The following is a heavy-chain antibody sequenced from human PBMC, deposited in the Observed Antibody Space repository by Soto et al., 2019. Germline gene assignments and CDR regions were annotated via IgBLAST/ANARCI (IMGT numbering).Heavy chain of an antibody. D-gene: IGHD4-17*01. CDR2: ISAYNGNT. CDR1: GYTFTSYG. V-gene: IGHV1-18*01. J-gene: IGHJ5*02. CDR3: ARDVTTVTPYNWFDP. Sequence: QVQLVQSGAEVKKPGASVKVSCKASGYTFTSYGISWVRQAPGQGLEWMGWISAYNGNTNYAQKLQGRVTMSTETSTSTAYMELRRLRSDDTAVYYCARDVTTVTPYNWFDPWGQGTLVTVSS.